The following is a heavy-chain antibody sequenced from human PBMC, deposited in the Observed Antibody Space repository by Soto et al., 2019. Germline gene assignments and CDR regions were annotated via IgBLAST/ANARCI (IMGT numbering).Heavy chain of an antibody. Sequence: GGSLRLSCAAAGFTFSSYGMHWVRQAPGKGLEWVAVISYDGSNKYYADSVKGRFTLSRDNAKNTLYLQMNSLRAEDTAVYYCAKEQHYYASTGYCFDDWSQRTLVSASS. CDR1: GFTFSSYG. V-gene: IGHV3-30*18. D-gene: IGHD3-22*01. CDR2: ISYDGSNK. J-gene: IGHJ4*02. CDR3: AKEQHYYASTGYCFDD.